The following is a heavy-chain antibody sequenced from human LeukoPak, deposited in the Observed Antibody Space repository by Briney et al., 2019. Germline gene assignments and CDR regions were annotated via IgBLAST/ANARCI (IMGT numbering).Heavy chain of an antibody. CDR3: ARDPGYYYDSSGYYWFDP. J-gene: IGHJ5*02. Sequence: ASVKVSCKTSGYTFTSYYMHWVRQAPGQGLEWMGIINPSGGSTSYAQKFQGRVTMTRDMSTSTAYMELRSLRSDDTAVYYCARDPGYYYDSSGYYWFDPWGQGTLVTVSS. CDR2: INPSGGST. CDR1: GYTFTSYY. D-gene: IGHD3-22*01. V-gene: IGHV1-46*01.